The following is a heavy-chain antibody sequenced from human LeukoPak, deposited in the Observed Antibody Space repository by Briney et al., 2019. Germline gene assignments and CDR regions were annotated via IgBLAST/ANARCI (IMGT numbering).Heavy chain of an antibody. D-gene: IGHD3-22*01. CDR3: ARGIPKYYDSSGYYYVWYFDL. CDR2: IYYTGST. Sequence: SETRSLTCPVSGVSVSSGSYSWSWIRQPPGKGLEWIGCIYYTGSTNYNPSLKSRVTISVDTSKNQFSLKLSSVTAADTAVYYCARGIPKYYDSSGYYYVWYFDLWGRGTLVTVSS. V-gene: IGHV4-61*01. J-gene: IGHJ2*01. CDR1: GVSVSSGSYS.